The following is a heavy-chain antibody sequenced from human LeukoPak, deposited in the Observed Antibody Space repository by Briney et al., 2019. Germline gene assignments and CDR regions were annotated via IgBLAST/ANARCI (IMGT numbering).Heavy chain of an antibody. D-gene: IGHD2-15*01. V-gene: IGHV3-66*02. Sequence: GGSLRLSCAASGFTVSSNYMSWVRQAPGKGLEWVSVIYSGGSTYYADSVKGRFTISRDNSKNTLYLQMNSLRAEDTAVYYCAKDFLYCSGGSCYPDYWGQGTLVTVSS. CDR2: IYSGGST. CDR3: AKDFLYCSGGSCYPDY. CDR1: GFTVSSNY. J-gene: IGHJ4*02.